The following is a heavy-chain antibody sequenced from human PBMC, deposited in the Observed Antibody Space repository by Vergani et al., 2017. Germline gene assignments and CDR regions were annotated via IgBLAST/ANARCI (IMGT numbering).Heavy chain of an antibody. CDR2: INPSGGST. J-gene: IGHJ4*02. D-gene: IGHD4-17*01. CDR1: GGTFSSYT. CDR3: ARANDYGDYPPFGY. V-gene: IGHV1-46*01. Sequence: QVQLVQSGAEVKKPGSSVKVSCKASGGTFSSYTISWVRQAPGQGLEWMGIINPSGGSTSYAQKFQGRVTMTRDTSTSTVYMELSSLRSEDTAVYYCARANDYGDYPPFGYWGQGTLVTVSS.